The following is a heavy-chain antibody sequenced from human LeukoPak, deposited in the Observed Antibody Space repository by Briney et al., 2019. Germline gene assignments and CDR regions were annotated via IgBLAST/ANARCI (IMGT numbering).Heavy chain of an antibody. Sequence: SETLSLTCTVSGGSISSYYWSWIRQPPGKGLEWIGYIYYSGSTNYNPSLKSRVTISIDTSKNQFSLKLSSVTAADTAVYYCATTPGIVGATSFDYWGRGTLVTVSS. V-gene: IGHV4-59*01. CDR2: IYYSGST. J-gene: IGHJ4*02. CDR3: ATTPGIVGATSFDY. D-gene: IGHD1-26*01. CDR1: GGSISSYY.